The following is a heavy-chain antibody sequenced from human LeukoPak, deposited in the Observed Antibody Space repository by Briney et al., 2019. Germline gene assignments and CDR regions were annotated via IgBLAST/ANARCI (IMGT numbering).Heavy chain of an antibody. Sequence: ASVKVSCKASGYTFTDYFMNWMRQAPGQRLEWMGWINAGNGNTKYSQKLQGRVTITRDTSSSTAYMQLSSLRSEDTAVYYCARANLYCSSTSCYTEDDNWFDPWGQGTLVTVSS. CDR2: INAGNGNT. V-gene: IGHV1/OR15-3*01. J-gene: IGHJ5*02. D-gene: IGHD2-2*02. CDR3: ARANLYCSSTSCYTEDDNWFDP. CDR1: GYTFTDYF.